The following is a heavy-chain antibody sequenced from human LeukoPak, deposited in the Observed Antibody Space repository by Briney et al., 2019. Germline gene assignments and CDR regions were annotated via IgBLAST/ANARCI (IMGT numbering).Heavy chain of an antibody. Sequence: GESLRLSCAASGFTFSSYMMTWVRQAPGKGLEWVSAISGSGGSTYYADSVKGRFTISRDNSKNTLYLQMNSLRAEDTAVYYFAEGGGNAYDYWGQGTLVTVSS. V-gene: IGHV3-23*01. J-gene: IGHJ4*02. CDR2: ISGSGGST. D-gene: IGHD4-23*01. CDR1: GFTFSSYM. CDR3: AEGGGNAYDY.